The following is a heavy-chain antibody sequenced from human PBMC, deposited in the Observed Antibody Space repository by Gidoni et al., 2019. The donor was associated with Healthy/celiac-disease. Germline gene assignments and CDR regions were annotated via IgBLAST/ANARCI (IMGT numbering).Heavy chain of an antibody. CDR1: GGSISSYY. V-gene: IGHV4-59*01. CDR2: IYYSGST. Sequence: QVQLQESGPGLVKPSETLSLPCTVSGGSISSYYWSWIRQPPGKGLEWIGYIYYSGSTNYNPSLTSRVTISVDTSKNQFSLKLSSVTAADTAVYYCAKTLDVWGQGTTVTVSS. CDR3: AKTLDV. J-gene: IGHJ6*02.